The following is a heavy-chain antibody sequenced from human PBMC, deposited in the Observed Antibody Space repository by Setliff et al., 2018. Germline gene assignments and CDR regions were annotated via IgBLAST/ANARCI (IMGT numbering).Heavy chain of an antibody. J-gene: IGHJ3*02. CDR1: GDPIDSYY. D-gene: IGHD3-9*01. CDR3: ARERLYYDDLTGFSPEASDI. Sequence: SETLSLTCSVSGDPIDSYYWSWVRQSAGRGLEWIGRIYGGGATNYNPSLKARLTISVDNSKNQFSLQLTSVTAADTALYFCARERLYYDDLTGFSPEASDIWGQGTMVTVS. V-gene: IGHV4-4*07. CDR2: IYGGGAT.